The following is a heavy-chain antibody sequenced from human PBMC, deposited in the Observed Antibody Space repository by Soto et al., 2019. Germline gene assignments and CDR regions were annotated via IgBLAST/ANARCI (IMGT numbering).Heavy chain of an antibody. CDR1: GGTFSSYR. CDR3: ARDSGAKLSSS. Sequence: QVQLVHSGAEMRRPGSSVKVSCKASGGTFSSYRINWVRQAPGQGLEWVGGIVPIYRTADYAQKFQGRVTITADESARTAYMELRGLKSQDTAVYYCARDSGAKLSSSWGQGTLVTVSS. V-gene: IGHV1-69*01. CDR2: IVPIYRTA. D-gene: IGHD6-13*01. J-gene: IGHJ4*02.